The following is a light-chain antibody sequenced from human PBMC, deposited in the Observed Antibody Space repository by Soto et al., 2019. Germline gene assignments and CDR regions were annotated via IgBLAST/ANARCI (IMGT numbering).Light chain of an antibody. Sequence: QSALTQPRSVSGSPGQSVTICCTGTTSDVAGYNFVSWYQQHPGKAPKLMIYDVSKRPSGVPDRFSGSKSGYTASLTISGLQAEDESDYYCCSYAGTFNYVFGTGTKVTVL. CDR3: CSYAGTFNYV. CDR2: DVS. V-gene: IGLV2-11*01. CDR1: TSDVAGYNF. J-gene: IGLJ1*01.